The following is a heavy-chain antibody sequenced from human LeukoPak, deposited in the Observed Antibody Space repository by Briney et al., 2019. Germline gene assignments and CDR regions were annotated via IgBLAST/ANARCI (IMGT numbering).Heavy chain of an antibody. CDR2: ISGSGGSA. CDR3: AKTFQAVAGPGVN. V-gene: IGHV3-23*01. J-gene: IGHJ4*02. CDR1: GFTFSIYA. D-gene: IGHD6-19*01. Sequence: GGSLRLSCAASGFTFSIYAMSWVRQAPGKGLEWVSAISGSGGSAYYADSVKGRFTISRDNSKNTLYLQMNSLRAEDTAVYYCAKTFQAVAGPGVNWGQGTLVTVSS.